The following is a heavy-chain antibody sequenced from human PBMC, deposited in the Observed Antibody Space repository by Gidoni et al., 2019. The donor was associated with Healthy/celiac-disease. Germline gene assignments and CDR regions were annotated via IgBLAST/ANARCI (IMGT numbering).Heavy chain of an antibody. D-gene: IGHD2-2*01. CDR1: GFTFSIDA. CDR3: AREAIPGTIVVVPAAIPY. J-gene: IGHJ4*02. Sequence: LVESGVGVVQPGRCLGLSCAASGFTFSIDAMHWVRQAPGKGLEWVAVIAYDGSNKYYADAVKGRFTISRDNSKNTLYLQMNSMRAEDTAVDYCAREAIPGTIVVVPAAIPYWGQGTLVTVSS. V-gene: IGHV3-30*04. CDR2: IAYDGSNK.